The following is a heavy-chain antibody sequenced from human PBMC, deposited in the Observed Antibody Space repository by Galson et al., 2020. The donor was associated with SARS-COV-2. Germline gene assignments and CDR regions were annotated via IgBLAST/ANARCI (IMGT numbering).Heavy chain of an antibody. CDR2: IWYDGSNK. CDR1: RFTFSSYC. J-gene: IGHJ4*02. CDR3: ARDPTLPFYYGSGSYYPHFDY. Sequence: GGSLRPSCAASRFTFSSYCMHCVRQAPGKGLEWVAFIWYDGSNKYYADSGTGRFTISRDNSRNTLYLQMNSLRAEDTAVYYCARDPTLPFYYGSGSYYPHFDYWGQGSLVAVSS. V-gene: IGHV3-33*01. D-gene: IGHD3-10*01.